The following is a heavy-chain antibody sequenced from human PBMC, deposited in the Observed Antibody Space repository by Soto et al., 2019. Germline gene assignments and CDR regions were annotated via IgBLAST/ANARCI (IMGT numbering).Heavy chain of an antibody. Sequence: TSETLSLTCTVSGGSISSYYWSWIRQPPGKGLEWIGYIYYSGSTNYNPSLKSRVTISVDTSKNQFSLKLSSVTAADTAVYYCARDEDGGYSLDYWGQGTLVTVSS. V-gene: IGHV4-59*01. CDR2: IYYSGST. CDR1: GGSISSYY. D-gene: IGHD5-12*01. J-gene: IGHJ4*02. CDR3: ARDEDGGYSLDY.